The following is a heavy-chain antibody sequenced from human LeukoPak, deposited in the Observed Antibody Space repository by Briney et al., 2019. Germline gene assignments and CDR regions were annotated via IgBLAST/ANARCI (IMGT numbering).Heavy chain of an antibody. CDR2: IYSGGTT. CDR1: GFTVSSYY. J-gene: IGHJ4*01. D-gene: IGHD6-19*01. Sequence: PGGSLRLSCAASGFTVSSYYMSWVRQAPGKGLEWVSVIYSGGTTYYADSVKGRFTISRDNSKNTLYLQMNSLRAEDTAVYYCARQSSGWPDFDYWGHGTLVTVSS. V-gene: IGHV3-53*01. CDR3: ARQSSGWPDFDY.